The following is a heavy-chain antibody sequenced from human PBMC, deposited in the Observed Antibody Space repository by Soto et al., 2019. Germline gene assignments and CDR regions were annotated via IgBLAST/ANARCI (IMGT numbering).Heavy chain of an antibody. CDR1: GFTFSSYE. CDR2: ISSSGSTI. CDR3: ARDPPIGSGSYYYYYYGMDV. Sequence: GGSLRLSCAASGFTFSSYEMNWVRQAPGKGLEWVSYISSSGSTIYYADSVKGRFTISRDNAKNSLYLQMNSLRAEDTAAYYCARDPPIGSGSYYYYYYGMDVWGQGTPVTVSS. D-gene: IGHD3-10*01. V-gene: IGHV3-48*03. J-gene: IGHJ6*02.